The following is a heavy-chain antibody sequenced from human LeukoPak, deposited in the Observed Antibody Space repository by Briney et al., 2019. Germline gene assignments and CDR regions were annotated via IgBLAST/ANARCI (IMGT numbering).Heavy chain of an antibody. Sequence: PGGSLRLSCAASGFTFSSYAMHWVRQAPGKGLEWVAVISYDGSNKYYADSVKGRFTISRDNSKNTLYLQMNSLRAEDRAVYYCARDAPSYALKLWGQGTLVTVSS. CDR1: GFTFSSYA. CDR3: ARDAPSYALKL. CDR2: ISYDGSNK. D-gene: IGHD2-2*01. V-gene: IGHV3-30-3*01. J-gene: IGHJ4*02.